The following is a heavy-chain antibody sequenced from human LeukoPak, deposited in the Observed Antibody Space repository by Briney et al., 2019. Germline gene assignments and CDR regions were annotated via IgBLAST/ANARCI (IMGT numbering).Heavy chain of an antibody. J-gene: IGHJ4*02. V-gene: IGHV3-20*04. CDR2: INWNGGST. CDR3: ARDFLGYCSGGSCYSVGY. D-gene: IGHD2-15*01. Sequence: PGGSLRLSCAASGFTFDDYGMNWVRQAPGKGLEWVSGINWNGGSTGYADSVKGRFTISRDNAKNSLYLQMNSLRTEDTALYYCARDFLGYCSGGSCYSVGYWGQGTLVTVSS. CDR1: GFTFDDYG.